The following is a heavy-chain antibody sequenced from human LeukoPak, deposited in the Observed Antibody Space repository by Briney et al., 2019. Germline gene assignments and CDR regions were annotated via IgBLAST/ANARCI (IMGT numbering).Heavy chain of an antibody. V-gene: IGHV4-59*12. D-gene: IGHD2-2*01. CDR3: ARPAVVATAPGVYAFDF. J-gene: IGHJ3*01. CDR2: IYYSGST. Sequence: SETLSLTCTVSGGSITNYYWSWIRQPPGKGLVWIGDIYYSGSTNYNPSLMSRVTISVDTSKNQFALRLISVTAADTAVYYCARPAVVATAPGVYAFDFWGQGTMVTVSS. CDR1: GGSITNYY.